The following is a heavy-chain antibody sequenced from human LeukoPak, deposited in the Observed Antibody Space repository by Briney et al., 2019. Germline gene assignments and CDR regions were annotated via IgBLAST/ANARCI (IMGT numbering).Heavy chain of an antibody. J-gene: IGHJ4*02. CDR2: INHSGST. CDR1: GGSFSGYY. Sequence: SETLSLTCAVYGGSFSGYYWSWIRQPPGKGLEWIGEINHSGSTNYNPSLKSRVTISVDTSKNQFSLKLSSVTAADTAVYYCAGDWRVTVTEFDYWGQGTLVTVSS. D-gene: IGHD4-17*01. V-gene: IGHV4-34*01. CDR3: AGDWRVTVTEFDY.